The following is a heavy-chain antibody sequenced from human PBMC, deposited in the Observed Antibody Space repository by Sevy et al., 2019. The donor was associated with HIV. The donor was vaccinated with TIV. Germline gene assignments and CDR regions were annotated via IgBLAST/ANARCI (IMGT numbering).Heavy chain of an antibody. CDR3: ARSQRPTIFGVVSRTDYYYYMDV. J-gene: IGHJ6*03. CDR1: GYTFTSYG. Sequence: ASVKVSFKASGYTFTSYGISWVRQAPGQGLEWMGWISAYNGNTNYAQKLQGRVTMTTDTSTSTAYMELRSLRSDDTAVYYCARSQRPTIFGVVSRTDYYYYMDVWGKGTTVTVSS. D-gene: IGHD3-3*01. V-gene: IGHV1-18*01. CDR2: ISAYNGNT.